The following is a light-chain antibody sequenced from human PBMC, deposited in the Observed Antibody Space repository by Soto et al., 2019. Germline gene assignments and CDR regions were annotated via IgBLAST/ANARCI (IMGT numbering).Light chain of an antibody. Sequence: EIVMTRSPGTLSVSPGERATLSCRASHSVSNNLAWYQQKVGQSPRLLIYDASTRATGVPGRFSGSGSGTQFTLTISSLLPEDFAVYYCQQYRDWPETFGQGTKVEIK. CDR3: QQYRDWPET. CDR1: HSVSNN. CDR2: DAS. V-gene: IGKV3-15*01. J-gene: IGKJ1*01.